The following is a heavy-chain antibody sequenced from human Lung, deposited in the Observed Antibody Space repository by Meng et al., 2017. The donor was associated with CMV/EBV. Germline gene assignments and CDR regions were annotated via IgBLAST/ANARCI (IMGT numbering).Heavy chain of an antibody. CDR1: GYTFTAHY. D-gene: IGHD7-27*01. CDR2: IHPHRGDT. CDR3: ARDNYWGPDY. Sequence: SVKVSCKASGYTFTAHYFHWVRQAPGQGLEWMGWIHPHRGDTNYAQQFQGRVTLTRDTSTNTGYMELTRLTSDDTAVYYCARDNYWGPDYWGQGTLVTVSS. J-gene: IGHJ4*02. V-gene: IGHV1-2*02.